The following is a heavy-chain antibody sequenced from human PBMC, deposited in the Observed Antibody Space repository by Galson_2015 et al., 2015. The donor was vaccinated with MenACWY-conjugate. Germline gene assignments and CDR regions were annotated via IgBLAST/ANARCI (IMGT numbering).Heavy chain of an antibody. CDR1: GISFSDSG. CDR2: LSYGGRNE. J-gene: IGHJ6*02. CDR3: AKALMHPYYYHYGVDV. V-gene: IGHV3-30*18. D-gene: IGHD2-8*01. Sequence: SLRLSCAVSGISFSDSGMHWVRQASGKGLEWVALLSYGGRNEFYADSVKGRFIISRDNSKNTLFLQMNNLRSADSGTYFCAKALMHPYYYHYGVDVWGQGTPVIVSS.